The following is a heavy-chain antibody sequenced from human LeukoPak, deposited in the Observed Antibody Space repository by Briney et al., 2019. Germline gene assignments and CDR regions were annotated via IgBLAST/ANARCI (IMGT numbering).Heavy chain of an antibody. J-gene: IGHJ4*02. CDR2: IYYSGST. CDR3: ARLSAAAPQGGFDY. V-gene: IGHV4-39*01. CDR1: GGSISSSSYY. Sequence: PSETLSLPCTASGGSISSSSYYWGWIRQPPGKGLEWIGSIYYSGSTYYNPSLKSRVTISVDTSKNQFSLKLSSVTAADTAVYYCARLSAAAPQGGFDYWGQGTLVTVSS. D-gene: IGHD6-13*01.